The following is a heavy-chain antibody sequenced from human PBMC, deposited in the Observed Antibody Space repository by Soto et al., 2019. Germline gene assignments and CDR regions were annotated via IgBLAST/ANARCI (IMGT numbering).Heavy chain of an antibody. CDR1: GLPFSSHA. Sequence: QVQLVESGGGVVQPGTSLRLSCLVSGLPFSSHAMDWVRQAPGKGLEWLSIISSAGTFTYNAESVRGRFTISRDNSKNTLYLQMNNLRVEDTAVYYCVRVYVRQYDYWGQGTVVIVSS. CDR3: VRVYVRQYDY. V-gene: IGHV3-30-3*01. CDR2: ISSAGTFT. J-gene: IGHJ4*02. D-gene: IGHD3-16*01.